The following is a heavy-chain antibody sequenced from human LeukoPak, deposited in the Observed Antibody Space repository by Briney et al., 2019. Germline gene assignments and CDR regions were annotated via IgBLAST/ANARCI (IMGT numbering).Heavy chain of an antibody. CDR2: IYYSGST. V-gene: IGHV4-30-4*01. D-gene: IGHD4-17*01. CDR3: ARDAAENYGDYDPLTFDY. J-gene: IGHJ4*02. CDR1: GGSISSGDYY. Sequence: PSETLSLTCTASGGSISSGDYYWSWIRQPPGKGLEWIGYIYYSGSTYYNPSLKSRVTISVDTSKNQFSLKLSSVTAADTAVYYCARDAAENYGDYDPLTFDYWGQGTLVTVSS.